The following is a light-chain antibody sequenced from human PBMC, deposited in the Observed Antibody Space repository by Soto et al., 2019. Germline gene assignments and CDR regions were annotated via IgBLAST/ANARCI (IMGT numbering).Light chain of an antibody. V-gene: IGLV2-11*01. CDR3: CSYAGSYSYV. J-gene: IGLJ1*01. CDR1: NSDVGGYKY. Sequence: QSALTQPRSVSGSPGQSVTISCTGTNSDVGGYKYVSWYQQYPGKAPKLMIYDVSKRPSGVPDRFSGSKSVNTASLTISGLQAEDEADYFCCSYAGSYSYVFGTGTEVTVL. CDR2: DVS.